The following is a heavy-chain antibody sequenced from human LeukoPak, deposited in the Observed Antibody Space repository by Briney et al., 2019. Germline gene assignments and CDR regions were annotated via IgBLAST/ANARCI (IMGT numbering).Heavy chain of an antibody. CDR2: INHSGST. D-gene: IGHD3-10*01. V-gene: IGHV4-34*01. CDR1: GGSFSGYY. Sequence: SETLSLTCAVYGGSFSGYYWSWIRQPPGKGLEWIGEINHSGSTNYNPSRKSRVTISVDTSKNQFSLKLSSVTAADTAVYYCARGKTYYYGSGSKHYYYYYYMDVWGKGTTVTVSS. J-gene: IGHJ6*03. CDR3: ARGKTYYYGSGSKHYYYYYYMDV.